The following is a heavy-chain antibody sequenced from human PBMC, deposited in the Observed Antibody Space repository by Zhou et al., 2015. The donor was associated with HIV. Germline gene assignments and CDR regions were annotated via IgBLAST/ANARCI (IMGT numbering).Heavy chain of an antibody. D-gene: IGHD6-6*01. CDR3: ARERGGATRPGWRYFDL. V-gene: IGHV1-69*01. CDR1: GGTFVSYA. J-gene: IGHJ2*01. Sequence: QVQLVQSGAEVKKPGSSVKVSCKASGGTFVSYAITWVRQAPGQGLEWMGGIIAGFGAVNYAQKFRGRVSISVDESTRTAYMELSGLRSEDTAVYYCARERGGATRPGWRYFDLWGRGTLVTVSS. CDR2: IIAGFGAV.